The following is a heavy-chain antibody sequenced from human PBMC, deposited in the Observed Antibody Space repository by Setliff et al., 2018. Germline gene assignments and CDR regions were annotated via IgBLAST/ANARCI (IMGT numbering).Heavy chain of an antibody. Sequence: GGSLRLSCAVSGFTFSGSAVHWVRQASGKGLEWVGRIRSKAFSYATRYTESMKGRFTISRDDSKNTAYLQMDSLNTEDTAIYYCTRDWSAYYYGSGSYSYDYWGQGTLVTVSS. J-gene: IGHJ4*02. CDR2: IRSKAFSYAT. CDR1: GFTFSGSA. V-gene: IGHV3-73*01. CDR3: TRDWSAYYYGSGSYSYDY. D-gene: IGHD3-10*01.